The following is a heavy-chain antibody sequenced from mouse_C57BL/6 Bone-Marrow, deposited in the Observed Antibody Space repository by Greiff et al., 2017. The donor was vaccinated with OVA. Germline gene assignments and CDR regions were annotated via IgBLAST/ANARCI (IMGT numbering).Heavy chain of an antibody. V-gene: IGHV7-1*01. CDR2: SRNKANDYTT. CDR3: ARDRTDGYYSYWYFDV. J-gene: IGHJ1*03. Sequence: EVQLVESGGGLVQSGRSLRLSCATSGFTFSDFYMEWVRQAPGKGLEWIAASRNKANDYTTEYSASVKGRFIVSRDTSQSILYLQMNALRAEDTAIYYCARDRTDGYYSYWYFDVWGTGTTVTVSS. CDR1: GFTFSDFY. D-gene: IGHD2-3*01.